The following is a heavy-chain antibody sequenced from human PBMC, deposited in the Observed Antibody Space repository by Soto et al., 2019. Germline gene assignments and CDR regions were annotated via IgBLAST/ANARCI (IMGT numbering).Heavy chain of an antibody. J-gene: IGHJ6*02. CDR2: INHSGST. CDR3: ASPTRQWLGLRYYYGMDV. Sequence: QVQLQQWGAGLLKPSETLSLTCAVYGGSFSGYYWSWIRQPPGKGLEWIGEINHSGSTNYNPSLKGRVTLSVAPXXXQXXLKLSSVTAADTAVYYCASPTRQWLGLRYYYGMDVWGQGTTVTVSS. V-gene: IGHV4-34*01. CDR1: GGSFSGYY. D-gene: IGHD6-19*01.